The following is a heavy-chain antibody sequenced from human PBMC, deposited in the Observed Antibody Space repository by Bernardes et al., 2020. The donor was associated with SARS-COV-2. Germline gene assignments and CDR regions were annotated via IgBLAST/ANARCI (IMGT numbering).Heavy chain of an antibody. CDR2: ISAEGTGI. V-gene: IGHV3-74*03. J-gene: IGHJ6*02. D-gene: IGHD6-19*01. CDR1: EITFSNYW. Sequence: GGSLRLSCAASEITFSNYWMHWVRQAPGKGLIWVSRISAEGTGITYADSVKGRFTISRDDSENTVYLQMKSLRAEDTAVYYCTRRPVAVPYSYAMDVWGQGTTVTVSS. CDR3: TRRPVAVPYSYAMDV.